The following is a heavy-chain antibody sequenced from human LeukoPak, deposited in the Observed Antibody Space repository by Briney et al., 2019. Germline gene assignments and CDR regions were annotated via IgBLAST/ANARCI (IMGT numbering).Heavy chain of an antibody. V-gene: IGHV3-48*03. CDR2: ISSSGRNI. J-gene: IGHJ6*02. CDR3: AREDYYGMDV. CDR1: GFTSSSYD. Sequence: PGGSLSPSCVPSGFTSSSYDMNCVRQAPGKGLEWVSYISSSGRNITHADSVTGRLTLSTDIAKHPLYLQMNSLRTEDTAVYYCAREDYYGMDVWGQGTTVTVSS.